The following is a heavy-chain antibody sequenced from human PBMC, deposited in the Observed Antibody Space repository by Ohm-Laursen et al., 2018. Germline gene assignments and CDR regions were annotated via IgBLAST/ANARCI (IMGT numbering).Heavy chain of an antibody. J-gene: IGHJ4*02. CDR3: ARDKRASSGTKPLWY. CDR2: ISAYNGNT. V-gene: IGHV1-18*01. D-gene: IGHD6-19*01. CDR1: GYTFTSYG. Sequence: GSSVKVSCKASGYTFTSYGISWVRQAPGQGLEWMGWISAYNGNTNYAQKLQGRVTMTTDTPTSTAYMELRSLRSDDTAVYYCARDKRASSGTKPLWYWGQGTLVTVSS.